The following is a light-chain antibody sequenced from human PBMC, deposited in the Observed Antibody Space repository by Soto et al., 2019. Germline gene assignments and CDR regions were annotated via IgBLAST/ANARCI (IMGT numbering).Light chain of an antibody. V-gene: IGKV3-20*01. Sequence: EIVLTQSPGTLSLSPGERATLSCRASQSVSSSYLAWYQQKPGQAPRLLIYGASSRATGIPDRFSGSGYGTDFTLTISRLRLEVFEVYYCQQYGSSRTFGQGTKVEIK. J-gene: IGKJ1*01. CDR1: QSVSSSY. CDR2: GAS. CDR3: QQYGSSRT.